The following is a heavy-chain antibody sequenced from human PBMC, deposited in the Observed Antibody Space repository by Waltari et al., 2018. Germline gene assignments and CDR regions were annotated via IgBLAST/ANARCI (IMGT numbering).Heavy chain of an antibody. CDR1: GGSISSHY. V-gene: IGHV4-59*11. CDR2: IYYSGST. Sequence: QVQLQESGPGLVKPSETLSLTCTVSGGSISSHYWSWIRQPPGKGLEWIGYIYYSGSTNYTPSLKSRVTISVDTSKNQFSLKLSSVTAADTAGYYCARVDYYGSGEPLWGQGTLVTVSS. CDR3: ARVDYYGSGEPL. J-gene: IGHJ4*02. D-gene: IGHD3-10*01.